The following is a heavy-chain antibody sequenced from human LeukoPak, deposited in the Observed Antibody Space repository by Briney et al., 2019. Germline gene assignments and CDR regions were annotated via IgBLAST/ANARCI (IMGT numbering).Heavy chain of an antibody. Sequence: ASVKVSCKASGYTFTGYYMHWVRQAPGQGLEWMGWINPNSGGTNYAQKFQGRVTMTRDTSISTAYMELSRLRSDDTAVYYCARDRWEEVVVPAAYYMDVWGKGTTVTISS. CDR3: ARDRWEEVVVPAAYYMDV. D-gene: IGHD2-2*01. CDR2: INPNSGGT. CDR1: GYTFTGYY. J-gene: IGHJ6*03. V-gene: IGHV1-2*02.